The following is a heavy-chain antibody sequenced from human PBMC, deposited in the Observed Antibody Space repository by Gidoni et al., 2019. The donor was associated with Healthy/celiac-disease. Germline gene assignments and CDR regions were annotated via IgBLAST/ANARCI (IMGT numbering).Heavy chain of an antibody. CDR1: ENHFTSYD. V-gene: IGHV1-8*01. D-gene: IGHD2-8*01. J-gene: IGHJ4*02. CDR3: ARLRRYCTNGVCYSRIYFDY. CDR2: MNPNSGNT. Sequence: QVRLVQSGAEVKRPGASGKVSCKDSENHFTSYDINWVRQATGQGLEWMGWMNPNSGNTGYAQTFQGRVTMTRTTSISTAYMELSSLSSEDTAVYYCARLRRYCTNGVCYSRIYFDYWGQGTLVTVSS.